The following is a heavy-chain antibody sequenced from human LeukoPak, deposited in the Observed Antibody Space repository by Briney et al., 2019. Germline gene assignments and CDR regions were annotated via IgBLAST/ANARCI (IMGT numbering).Heavy chain of an antibody. CDR3: ASRTSGSYSDY. V-gene: IGHV1-2*06. CDR1: GYTFTGYY. D-gene: IGHD1-26*01. Sequence: ASVKVSCKASGYTFTGYYMHWVRQAPGQGLEWMGRINPNRGGTNYAQKFQGRVTMTRDTSISTAYMELSRLRSDDTAVYYCASRTSGSYSDYWGQGTLVTVSS. CDR2: INPNRGGT. J-gene: IGHJ4*02.